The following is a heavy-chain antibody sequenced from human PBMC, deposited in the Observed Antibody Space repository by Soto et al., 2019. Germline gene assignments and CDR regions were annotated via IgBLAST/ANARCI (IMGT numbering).Heavy chain of an antibody. D-gene: IGHD2-21*01. V-gene: IGHV3-33*01. CDR1: GFAFSSYG. CDR3: ARGLHSLFDY. Sequence: GGSLRLSCAASGFAFSSYGMHWVRQAPGKGLEWVAVIWYDGNNKYYADSVKGRFTISRDNSKNTLYVQMTSLRAEDTAIYYCARGLHSLFDYWGQGTLVTVSS. CDR2: IWYDGNNK. J-gene: IGHJ4*02.